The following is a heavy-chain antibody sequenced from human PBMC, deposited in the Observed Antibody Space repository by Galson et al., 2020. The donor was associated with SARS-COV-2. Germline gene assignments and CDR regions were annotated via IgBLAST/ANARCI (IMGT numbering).Heavy chain of an antibody. CDR1: GFTVSSNY. CDR3: ARDQGYGMDV. Sequence: GGSLRLSCAASGFTVSSNYMSWVRQAPGKGLEWVPVIYSGGSTYYADSVKGRFTLSRDNTKNTLYLQMNSLRAEDTAVYYCARDQGYGMDVWGQGTTVTVSS. CDR2: IYSGGST. J-gene: IGHJ6*02. V-gene: IGHV3-53*01.